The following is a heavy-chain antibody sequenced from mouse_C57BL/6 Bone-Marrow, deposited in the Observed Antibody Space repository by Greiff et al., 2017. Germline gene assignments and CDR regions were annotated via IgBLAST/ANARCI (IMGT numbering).Heavy chain of an antibody. J-gene: IGHJ2*01. CDR2: INPNNGGT. CDR1: GYTFTDYY. CDR3: ARRLDGYYFDY. V-gene: IGHV1-26*01. Sequence: EVQLQQSGPELVKPGASVKISCKASGYTFTDYYMNWVKQSHGKSLEWIGDINPNNGGTSYNQKFKGKATLTVDKSSSTAYMELRSLTSEDSAVYYCARRLDGYYFDYWGQGTTLTVSS. D-gene: IGHD2-3*01.